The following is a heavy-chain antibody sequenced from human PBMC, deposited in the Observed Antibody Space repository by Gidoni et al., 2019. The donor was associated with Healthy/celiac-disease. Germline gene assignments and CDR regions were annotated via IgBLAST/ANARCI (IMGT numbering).Heavy chain of an antibody. Sequence: QVQLQQWGAGLLKPSETLSLTCAVYGGSFSGYYWSWIRQPPGKGLEWIGEINHSGSTNYNPSLKSRVTISVDTSKNQFSLKLSSVTAADTAVYYCARVVARGYYYGMDVWGQGTTVTVSS. J-gene: IGHJ6*02. CDR1: GGSFSGYY. V-gene: IGHV4-34*01. D-gene: IGHD2-15*01. CDR2: INHSGST. CDR3: ARVVARGYYYGMDV.